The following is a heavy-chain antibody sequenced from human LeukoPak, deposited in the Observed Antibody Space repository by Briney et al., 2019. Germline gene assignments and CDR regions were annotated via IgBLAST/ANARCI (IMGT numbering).Heavy chain of an antibody. CDR2: ISYDGSNK. V-gene: IGHV3-30*18. Sequence: PGGSLRLSCVVSGFTFNSHGMHWVRQAPGKGLEWVAVISYDGSNKYYADSVKGRFTISRDNSKNTLYLQMNSLRAEDTAVYYCAKDVYYFDYWGQGTLVTVSS. J-gene: IGHJ4*02. CDR3: AKDVYYFDY. CDR1: GFTFNSHG.